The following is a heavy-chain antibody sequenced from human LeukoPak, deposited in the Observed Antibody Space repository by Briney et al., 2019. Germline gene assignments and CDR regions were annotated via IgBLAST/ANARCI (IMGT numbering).Heavy chain of an antibody. D-gene: IGHD2-15*01. CDR2: IDTDGSDT. J-gene: IGHJ3*01. CDR3: AREILPHCRGYSCSSGSALDV. CDR1: GFTFSSYW. Sequence: GGSLRLSCAASGFTFSSYWMHWVRQAPGKGLVWVSRIDTDGSDTTYADSVKGRFTISRGNAKSSLYLQMDTLRAGDTAVYFCAREILPHCRGYSCSSGSALDVWGQGTMVIVSS. V-gene: IGHV3-74*01.